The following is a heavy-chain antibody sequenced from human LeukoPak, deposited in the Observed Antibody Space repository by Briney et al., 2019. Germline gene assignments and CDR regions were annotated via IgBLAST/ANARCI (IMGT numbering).Heavy chain of an antibody. Sequence: GRSLRLSCAASGFTFSNYDMHWVRQAPGKGLEWVAVVSYDGSNKYYLQSVKGRFTISRDNSKNMLYLQMNSLRAEDTAVYYCAREVAAASNWFDPWGQGTLVTVSS. D-gene: IGHD6-13*01. CDR3: AREVAAASNWFDP. CDR1: GFTFSNYD. V-gene: IGHV3-30*03. CDR2: VSYDGSNK. J-gene: IGHJ5*02.